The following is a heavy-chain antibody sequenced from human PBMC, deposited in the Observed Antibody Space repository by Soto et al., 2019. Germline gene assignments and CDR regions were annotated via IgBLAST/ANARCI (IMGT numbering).Heavy chain of an antibody. J-gene: IGHJ6*02. CDR1: GGTFSRYA. Sequence: SVKVSCKGSGGTFSRYAISRVRQAPGQGLELMGGIIPIFGTANYAKKFQGRVTITADESTSTAYMELSSLRSEDTAVYYFAIASSAPAFRPTYYYYVMDVWGQGTTVTVSS. CDR3: AIASSAPAFRPTYYYYVMDV. V-gene: IGHV1-69*13. CDR2: IIPIFGTA.